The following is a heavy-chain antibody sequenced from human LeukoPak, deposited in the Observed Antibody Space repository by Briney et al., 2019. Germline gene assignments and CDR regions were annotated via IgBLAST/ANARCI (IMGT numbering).Heavy chain of an antibody. J-gene: IGHJ4*02. CDR2: ISGSGGST. D-gene: IGHD3-10*01. Sequence: GGSLRPSCAASGFTFSSYAMSWVRQAPGKGLEWVSAISGSGGSTYYADSVKGRFTISRDNAKNSLYLQMNSLRAEDTAVYYCARDGNYYGSGSALGYWGQGTLVTVSS. V-gene: IGHV3-23*01. CDR1: GFTFSSYA. CDR3: ARDGNYYGSGSALGY.